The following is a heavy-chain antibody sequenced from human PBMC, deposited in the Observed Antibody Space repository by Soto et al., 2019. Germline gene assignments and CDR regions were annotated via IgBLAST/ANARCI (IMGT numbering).Heavy chain of an antibody. D-gene: IGHD6-6*01. V-gene: IGHV3-74*01. CDR1: GFTFSSYW. Sequence: GGSLRLSCAASGFTFSSYWMHWVRQAPGKGLVWVSRIHRDGSSTTYADSVKGRFTISRDNAKNTLYLQLSSLRAEDTAVYYCARWDSSSSHYYYGMDVWGQGTTVTVSS. J-gene: IGHJ6*02. CDR3: ARWDSSSSHYYYGMDV. CDR2: IHRDGSST.